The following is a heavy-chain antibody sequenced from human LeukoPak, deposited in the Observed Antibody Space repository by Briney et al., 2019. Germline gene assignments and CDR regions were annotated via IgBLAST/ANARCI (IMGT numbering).Heavy chain of an antibody. D-gene: IGHD6-19*01. CDR3: ARAVAGTGRPVDY. CDR2: IIPIFGTA. Sequence: ASVKVSCKASGYTFTSYGISWVRQAPGQGLEWMGGIIPIFGTANYAQKFQGRVTITADKSTSTAYMELSSLRSEDTAVYYCARAVAGTGRPVDYWGQGTLVTVSS. CDR1: GYTFTSYG. J-gene: IGHJ4*02. V-gene: IGHV1-69*06.